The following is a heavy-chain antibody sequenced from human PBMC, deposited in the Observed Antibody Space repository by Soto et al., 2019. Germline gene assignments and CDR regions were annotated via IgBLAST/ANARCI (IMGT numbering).Heavy chain of an antibody. D-gene: IGHD5-18*01. CDR2: ITSNGGNT. J-gene: IGHJ6*02. CDR1: GFTFSTYN. V-gene: IGHV3-64*02. Sequence: GGSLRLSCASSGFTFSTYNMHLVRQAPGKGLEYVSAITSNGGNTYYADSVKGRFTISRDNAKNSLYLQMNSLRAEDTAVYYCAREGYRKYHYYGMDVWGQGTTVTVSS. CDR3: AREGYRKYHYYGMDV.